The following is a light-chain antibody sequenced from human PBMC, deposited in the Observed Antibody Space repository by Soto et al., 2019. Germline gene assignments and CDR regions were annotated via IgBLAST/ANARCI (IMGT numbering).Light chain of an antibody. CDR2: GNS. CDR3: QSYDSSLSV. J-gene: IGLJ1*01. CDR1: SSNIGAGYD. Sequence: QSVLTQPPSVSGAPGQRVTISCTGSSSNIGAGYDVHWYQQLPGTAPKLLIYGNSNRPSGVPDRFSGSKSGTSAFLASTGLQAEDEADYYCQSYDSSLSVFGTGTKLTVL. V-gene: IGLV1-40*01.